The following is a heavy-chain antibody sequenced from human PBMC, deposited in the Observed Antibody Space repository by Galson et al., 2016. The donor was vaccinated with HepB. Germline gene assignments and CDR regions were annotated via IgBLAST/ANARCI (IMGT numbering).Heavy chain of an antibody. J-gene: IGHJ3*02. D-gene: IGHD6-19*01. V-gene: IGHV6-1*01. CDR1: GDSVSSNSAA. CDR2: TYYRSEWDN. Sequence: CAISGDSVSSNSAAWNWIRQSPSRGLEWLGRTYYRSEWDNDYGESVKSRITINPDTSKNQFSLQLNSVTPEDTAVYYCARTIPVAGIEGFDIWGQGTMVTVSS. CDR3: ARTIPVAGIEGFDI.